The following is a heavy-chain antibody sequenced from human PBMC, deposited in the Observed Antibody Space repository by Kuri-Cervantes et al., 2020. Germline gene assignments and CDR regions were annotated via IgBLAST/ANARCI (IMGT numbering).Heavy chain of an antibody. CDR3: ARTATYAFDF. D-gene: IGHD5-18*01. J-gene: IGHJ3*01. Sequence: ASVKVSCKASGYTFTPYGVTWVRQAPGQGLEWMGSISPYSGSTNYAQKFQGRITMTTYTSKTTMTAYMELRSLTDADTAVYFCARTATYAFDFWGQGTMVTVSS. CDR2: ISPYSGST. CDR1: GYTFTPYG. V-gene: IGHV1-18*04.